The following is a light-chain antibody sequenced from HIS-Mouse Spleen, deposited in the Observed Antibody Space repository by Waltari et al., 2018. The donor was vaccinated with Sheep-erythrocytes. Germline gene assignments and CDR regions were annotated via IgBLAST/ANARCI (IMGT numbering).Light chain of an antibody. CDR1: QSVRSY. J-gene: IGKJ2*01. CDR3: QQRSNWYT. CDR2: DAS. Sequence: EIVLTQSPATLSLSPGVRATLSCRASQSVRSYLAWYQQKPGQAPRLLIYDASNRAPGIPARFSGSGSGTDFTLTISSLEPEDFAVYYCQQRSNWYTFGQGTKLEIK. V-gene: IGKV3-11*01.